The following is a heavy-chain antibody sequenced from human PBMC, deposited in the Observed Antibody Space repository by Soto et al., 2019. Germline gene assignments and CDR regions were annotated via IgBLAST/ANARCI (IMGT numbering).Heavy chain of an antibody. V-gene: IGHV4-34*01. CDR1: GGSFSGYY. D-gene: IGHD2-15*01. CDR3: ARTYCSGGSCYLGRYRYDY. Sequence: SETLSLTCAVYGGSFSGYYWSWIRQPPGKGLEWIGEINHSGSTNYNPSLKSRVTISVDTSKNQFSLKLSSVTAADTAVYYCARTYCSGGSCYLGRYRYDYWGQGTLVT. CDR2: INHSGST. J-gene: IGHJ4*02.